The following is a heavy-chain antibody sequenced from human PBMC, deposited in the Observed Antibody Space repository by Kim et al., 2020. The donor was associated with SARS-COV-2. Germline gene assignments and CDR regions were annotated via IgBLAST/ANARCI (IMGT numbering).Heavy chain of an antibody. J-gene: IGHJ6*02. Sequence: SETLSITCAVYGGSFSGYYWSWIRQPPAKGLEWIGEINHSGSTNYNPSLKSRVTISVDTSKNQFSLKLSSVTAADTAVYYCARGRAVTTFYYYYGMDVWGQGTTVTVSS. CDR2: INHSGST. CDR3: ARGRAVTTFYYYYGMDV. CDR1: GGSFSGYY. D-gene: IGHD4-17*01. V-gene: IGHV4-34*01.